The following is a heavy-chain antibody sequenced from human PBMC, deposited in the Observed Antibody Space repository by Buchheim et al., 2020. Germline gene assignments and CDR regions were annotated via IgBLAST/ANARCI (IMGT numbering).Heavy chain of an antibody. D-gene: IGHD3-3*01. V-gene: IGHV1-46*02. Sequence: QVQLVQSGAEVKKPGASVKISCKASGYAFKTYYMHWVRQAPGQGLEWMGRINPSGGDTSYAQKFKGRVTMTSDPSTSTVYMEMTSLRSDDTALYYCARSHFGMDVWGQGTT. CDR2: INPSGGDT. CDR3: ARSHFGMDV. J-gene: IGHJ6*02. CDR1: GYAFKTYY.